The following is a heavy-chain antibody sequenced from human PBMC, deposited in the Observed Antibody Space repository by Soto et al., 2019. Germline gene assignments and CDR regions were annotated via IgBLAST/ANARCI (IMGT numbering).Heavy chain of an antibody. CDR2: IYWDDDK. J-gene: IGHJ4*02. CDR3: AHRRDELAAAGTFDY. D-gene: IGHD6-13*01. Sequence: QITLKESGPTLVKPTQTLTLTCTFSGFSLSTSGVGVGWIRQPPGKALEWLALIYWDDDKRYSPSLKSRLTITKDTSKNQVVLTMTNMDPVDTATYYCAHRRDELAAAGTFDYWGQGTLVTVAS. V-gene: IGHV2-5*02. CDR1: GFSLSTSGVG.